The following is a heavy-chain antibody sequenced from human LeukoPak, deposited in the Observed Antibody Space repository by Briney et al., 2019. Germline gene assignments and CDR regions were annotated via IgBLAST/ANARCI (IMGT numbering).Heavy chain of an antibody. CDR3: ATYYYDSSGYWFDN. J-gene: IGHJ5*02. CDR2: IYTSGST. CDR1: GGSISSYY. V-gene: IGHV4-4*09. D-gene: IGHD3-22*01. Sequence: SETLSLTCTVSGGSISSYYWSWIRQPPGKGLEWIGYIYTSGSTNYNPSLKSRVIISVDTSKNQFSLKLSSVTAADTAVYYCATYYYDSSGYWFDNWGQGTLVTVSS.